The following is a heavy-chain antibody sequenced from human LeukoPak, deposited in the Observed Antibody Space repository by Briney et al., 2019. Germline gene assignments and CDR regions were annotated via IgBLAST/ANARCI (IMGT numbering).Heavy chain of an antibody. V-gene: IGHV3-30*18. CDR2: ISYDGSNK. CDR1: GFTFSNAW. J-gene: IGHJ3*02. D-gene: IGHD3-22*01. Sequence: GGSLRLSCAASGFTFSNAWMSWVRQAPGKGLEWVAVISYDGSNKYYADSVKGRLTISRDNSKNTLYLQMNSLRAEDTAVYYCAKEYRSSGQPGTDAFDIWGQGTMVTVSA. CDR3: AKEYRSSGQPGTDAFDI.